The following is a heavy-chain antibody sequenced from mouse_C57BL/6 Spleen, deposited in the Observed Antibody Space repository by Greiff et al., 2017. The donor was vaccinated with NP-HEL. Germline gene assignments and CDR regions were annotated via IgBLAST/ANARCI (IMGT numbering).Heavy chain of an antibody. CDR3: ARSYEGRYFDY. J-gene: IGHJ2*01. D-gene: IGHD2-3*01. CDR2: INPSSGYT. Sequence: QVQLQQSGAELAKPGASVKLSCKASGYTFTSYWMHWVKQRPGQGLEWIGYINPSSGYTKYNQKFKDKVTLTADKSSSTAYMQLSSLTYEDSAVYYCARSYEGRYFDYWGQGTTLTVSS. CDR1: GYTFTSYW. V-gene: IGHV1-7*01.